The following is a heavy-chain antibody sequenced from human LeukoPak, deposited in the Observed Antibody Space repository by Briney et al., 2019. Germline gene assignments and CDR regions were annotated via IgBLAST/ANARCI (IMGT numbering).Heavy chain of an antibody. J-gene: IGHJ4*02. CDR2: ISYDGSNK. V-gene: IGHV3-30*18. CDR3: AKDRNFDY. CDR1: GFTFSSYG. Sequence: GRSLRLSCAASGFTFSSYGMHWVRQAPGKGLEWVAVISYDGSNKYYADSVKGRSTISRDNSKNTLYLQMNSLRAEDTAVYYCAKDRNFDYWGQGTLVTVSS.